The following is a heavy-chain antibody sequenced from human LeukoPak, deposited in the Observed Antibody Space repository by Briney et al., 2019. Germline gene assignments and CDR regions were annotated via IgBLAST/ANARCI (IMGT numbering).Heavy chain of an antibody. CDR1: GGSFSSYY. Sequence: PSETLSLTCAVYGGSFSSYYWGWIRQPPGKGLEWIGSIYYSGSTYYNPSLKSRVTISVDTSKNQFSLKLSSVTAADTAVYYCARHGYDFWSGYYDALDIWGQGTMVTVSS. CDR3: ARHGYDFWSGYYDALDI. J-gene: IGHJ3*02. D-gene: IGHD3-3*01. V-gene: IGHV4-39*01. CDR2: IYYSGST.